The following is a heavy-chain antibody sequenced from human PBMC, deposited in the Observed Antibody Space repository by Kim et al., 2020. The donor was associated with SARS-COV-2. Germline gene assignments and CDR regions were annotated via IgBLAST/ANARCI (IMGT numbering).Heavy chain of an antibody. V-gene: IGHV3-23*01. CDR3: AKDQIAAAGRGYYGMDV. CDR1: GFTFSSYA. J-gene: IGHJ6*04. CDR2: ISGSGGST. Sequence: GGSLRLSCAASGFTFSSYAMSWVRQAPGKGLEWVSVISGSGGSTYYADSVKGRFTISRDNTKNTLYLQMNSLRAEDTAVYYCAKDQIAAAGRGYYGMDVWGEGTTVTVSS. D-gene: IGHD6-13*01.